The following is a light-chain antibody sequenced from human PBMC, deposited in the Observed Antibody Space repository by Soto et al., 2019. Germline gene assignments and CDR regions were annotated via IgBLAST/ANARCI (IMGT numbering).Light chain of an antibody. CDR2: GAS. CDR3: QQYGGSPPYT. CDR1: HSVSSTY. V-gene: IGKV3-20*01. J-gene: IGKJ2*01. Sequence: EIVLTQSPGTLSLSPGERATLSCRASHSVSSTYLAWYQQKPGQAPRLLIYGASSRATGIPDRFSGSGSGKDFTLTISSLEPEDFAVYYCQQYGGSPPYTFGQGTKLEIK.